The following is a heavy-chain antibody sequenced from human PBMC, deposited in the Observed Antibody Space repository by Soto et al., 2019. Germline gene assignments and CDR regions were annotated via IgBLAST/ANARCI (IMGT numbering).Heavy chain of an antibody. D-gene: IGHD1-26*01. Sequence: QVHLVESGGGVVQPGRSLRLSCSASGFTFNTYAMHWVRRTPGKGLEWMTIISDDGSKIYYTDSVRGRFTVSRDNPKSTLYLQMNSLRFEGTGIYYCARARSGSSDYWGPGTLVTVSS. CDR2: ISDDGSKI. J-gene: IGHJ4*02. CDR3: ARARSGSSDY. V-gene: IGHV3-30-3*01. CDR1: GFTFNTYA.